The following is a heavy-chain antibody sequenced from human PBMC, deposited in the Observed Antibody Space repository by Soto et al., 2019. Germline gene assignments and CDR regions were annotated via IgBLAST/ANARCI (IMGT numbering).Heavy chain of an antibody. CDR2: INPGDSET. CDR1: GYRFTSYW. D-gene: IGHD5-12*01. V-gene: IGHV5-51*01. Sequence: LGESLKISCKGSGYRFTSYWIGWVRQMPGKGLEWMGIINPGDSETRYSPSFQGQVTISADKSIGTAYLQWRSLKASDTAIYYCARRLQTIYFYGMDVWGQGTTVTVSS. CDR3: ARRLQTIYFYGMDV. J-gene: IGHJ6*02.